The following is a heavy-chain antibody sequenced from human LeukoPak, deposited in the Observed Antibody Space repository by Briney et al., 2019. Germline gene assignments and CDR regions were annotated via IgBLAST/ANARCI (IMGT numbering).Heavy chain of an antibody. CDR3: ARNRRGDYYYGMDV. D-gene: IGHD1-14*01. V-gene: IGHV4-61*01. J-gene: IGHJ6*04. CDR2: IYYSGST. CDR1: GGSVSSGSYY. Sequence: SETLSLTCTVSGGSVSSGSYYWSWIRLPPEKGLEWIGYIYYSGSTNYNPSLKSRVTISVDTSKNQFSLKLSSVTAADTAVYYCARNRRGDYYYGMDVWGKGTTVTVSS.